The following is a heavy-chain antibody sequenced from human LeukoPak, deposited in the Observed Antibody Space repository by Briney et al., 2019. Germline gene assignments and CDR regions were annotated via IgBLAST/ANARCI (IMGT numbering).Heavy chain of an antibody. D-gene: IGHD4-17*01. Sequence: GGSLRLSCAASGFTFSSYGMSWVRQAPGKGLEWVSAIETGGASTYYADSVKGRFSISRDNSKNTLYLQMNSLRAEDTAVYYCARESYYGDYLISLDYWGQGTLVTVSS. CDR1: GFTFSSYG. CDR3: ARESYYGDYLISLDY. J-gene: IGHJ4*02. V-gene: IGHV3-23*01. CDR2: IETGGAST.